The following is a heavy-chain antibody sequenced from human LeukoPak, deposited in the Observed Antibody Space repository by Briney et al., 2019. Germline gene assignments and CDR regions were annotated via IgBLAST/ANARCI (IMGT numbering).Heavy chain of an antibody. CDR2: IYYSGSA. J-gene: IGHJ4*02. CDR3: ARRAWYYYGSGLDY. Sequence: PSETLSLTCTVSGGSISSYYWSWIRQPPGKGLEWIGYIYYSGSANYNPSLKSRVTISVDTSKNQFSLKLSSVTAADTAVYYCARRAWYYYGSGLDYWGQGTLVTVSS. D-gene: IGHD3-10*01. V-gene: IGHV4-59*12. CDR1: GGSISSYY.